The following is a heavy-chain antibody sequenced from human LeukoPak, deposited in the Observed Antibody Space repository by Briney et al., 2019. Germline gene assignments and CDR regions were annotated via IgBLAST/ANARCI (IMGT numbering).Heavy chain of an antibody. D-gene: IGHD3-9*01. Sequence: PSETLSLTCTVSGASISSTSYCWGWIRQPAGKGLEWIGHIHTSGSTNYNPSLKSRVTISVDTSKNQFSLKLSSVTAADTAVYYCARSGTLTGQAGGADAFDIWGQGTMVTVSS. V-gene: IGHV4-61*09. J-gene: IGHJ3*02. CDR3: ARSGTLTGQAGGADAFDI. CDR1: GASISSTSYC. CDR2: IHTSGST.